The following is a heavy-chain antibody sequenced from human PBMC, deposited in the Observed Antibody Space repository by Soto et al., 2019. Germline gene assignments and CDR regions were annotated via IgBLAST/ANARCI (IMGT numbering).Heavy chain of an antibody. V-gene: IGHV3-23*01. D-gene: IGHD3-22*01. Sequence: EVQLLESGGGLVQPGGSLRLSCAASGFTFSSYAMSWVRQAPGKGLEWVSAISGSGGSTYYADSVKGRFTISRDNSKNTLYLQMSSLGAEDTAVYYCAKVLDCYDSSGYPYYFDYWGQGTLVTVSS. CDR2: ISGSGGST. J-gene: IGHJ4*02. CDR3: AKVLDCYDSSGYPYYFDY. CDR1: GFTFSSYA.